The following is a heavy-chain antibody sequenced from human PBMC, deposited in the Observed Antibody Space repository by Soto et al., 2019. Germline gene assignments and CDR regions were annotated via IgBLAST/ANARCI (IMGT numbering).Heavy chain of an antibody. Sequence: LRLSCAGSGLTLRNDWLSWVRQAPGKGLEWVANINQDGSERYYVDSVRGRFTISRDNVENSLYLQLNSLRPEDTAVYYCAVYGYGVSAAAYWGQGTLVTVSS. CDR3: AVYGYGVSAAAY. J-gene: IGHJ4*02. CDR2: INQDGSER. CDR1: GLTLRNDW. D-gene: IGHD4-17*01. V-gene: IGHV3-7*03.